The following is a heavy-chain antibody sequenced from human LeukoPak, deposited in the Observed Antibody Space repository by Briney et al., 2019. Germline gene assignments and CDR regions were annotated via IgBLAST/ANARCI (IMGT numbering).Heavy chain of an antibody. V-gene: IGHV1-18*01. Sequence: SSVNVSCKPSGYTLTSYGISWVRQAPRPGLEWMGWIRAYIGNTNYAQKLQGRVTMTTDTSTSPAYMELRSLRSDDTAVDYCARDLPYYYDSSGYYYVLSQYYFDYWGQGTLVTVSS. D-gene: IGHD3-22*01. J-gene: IGHJ4*02. CDR3: ARDLPYYYDSSGYYYVLSQYYFDY. CDR1: GYTLTSYG. CDR2: IRAYIGNT.